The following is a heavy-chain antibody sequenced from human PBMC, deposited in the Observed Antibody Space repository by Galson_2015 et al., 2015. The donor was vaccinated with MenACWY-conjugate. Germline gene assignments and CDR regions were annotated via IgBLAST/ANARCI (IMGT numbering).Heavy chain of an antibody. J-gene: IGHJ4*02. CDR1: GYTFTSYG. Sequence: SVKVSCKASGYTFTSYGISWVRQAPGQGLEWMGWISAYNGNTNYAQKLQGRVTMTTDTSTSTAYMELRSLRSDDTAVYYCARAASCTNGVCSPGRYYFDYWGQGTLVTVSS. V-gene: IGHV1-18*04. CDR3: ARAASCTNGVCSPGRYYFDY. D-gene: IGHD2-8*01. CDR2: ISAYNGNT.